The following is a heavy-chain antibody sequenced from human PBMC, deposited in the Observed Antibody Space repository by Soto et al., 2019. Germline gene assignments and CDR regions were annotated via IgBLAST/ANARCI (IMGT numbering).Heavy chain of an antibody. CDR3: ARIYDSSGYYYFDY. V-gene: IGHV3-33*01. D-gene: IGHD3-22*01. J-gene: IGHJ4*02. CDR1: GFTFSSYG. CDR2: IWYDGSNK. Sequence: PGESLKISCAASGFTFSSYGMHWVRQAPGKGLEWVAVIWYDGSNKYYADSVKGRFTISRDNSKNTLYLQMNSLRAEDTAVYYCARIYDSSGYYYFDYWGQGTLVTVSS.